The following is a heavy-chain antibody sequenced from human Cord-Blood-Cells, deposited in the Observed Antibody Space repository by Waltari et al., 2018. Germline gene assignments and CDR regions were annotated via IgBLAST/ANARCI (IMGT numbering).Heavy chain of an antibody. CDR2: IYHSGST. D-gene: IGHD4-4*01. CDR3: ARPSLTVTGDY. CDR1: GYSISRGYY. V-gene: IGHV4-38-2*02. J-gene: IGHJ4*02. Sequence: QVQLQESGPGLVKPSATLSLTCTVSGYSISRGYYWGWIRQPLGKGLEWIGSIYHSGSTYYNPSLKSRVTISVDTSKNQFSLKLSSVTAADTAVYYCARPSLTVTGDYWGQGTLVTVSS.